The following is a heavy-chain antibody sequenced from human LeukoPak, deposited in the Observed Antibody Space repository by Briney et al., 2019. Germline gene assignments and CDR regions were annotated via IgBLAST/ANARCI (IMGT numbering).Heavy chain of an antibody. V-gene: IGHV3-7*01. CDR3: AREVHSPGVLWFGELAPHFDY. Sequence: PGGSLRLSCAASGFTFSSYWMSWVRQAPGKGLEWVANIKQDGSEKYYVDPVKGRFTISRDNAKNSLYLQMNSLRAEDTAVYYCAREVHSPGVLWFGELAPHFDYWGQGTLVTVSS. D-gene: IGHD3-10*01. CDR1: GFTFSSYW. J-gene: IGHJ4*02. CDR2: IKQDGSEK.